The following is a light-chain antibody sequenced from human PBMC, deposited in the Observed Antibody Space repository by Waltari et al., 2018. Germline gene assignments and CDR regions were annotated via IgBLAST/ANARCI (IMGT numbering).Light chain of an antibody. J-gene: IGKJ4*01. V-gene: IGKV3-20*01. Sequence: EIVLTQSPGTLSLSPGERVTLPCRGSKSVSGRYLAWYQQKPGQAPRLLIYAASNRAPGIPDRFSGSGSRTDFTLTISSLEAEDSAVYYCQQYTDSLSFGGGTKVEIK. CDR1: KSVSGRY. CDR2: AAS. CDR3: QQYTDSLS.